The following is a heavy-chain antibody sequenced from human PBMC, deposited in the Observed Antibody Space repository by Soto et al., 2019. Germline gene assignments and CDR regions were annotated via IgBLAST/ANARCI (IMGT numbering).Heavy chain of an antibody. CDR3: EKEVRGTYGWPFDS. V-gene: IGHV3-30*18. J-gene: IGHJ4*02. D-gene: IGHD3-10*01. Sequence: QVQLVESGGGVVQPGTSLRLSCATSGFTFSRFGMHWVRQAPGKGLEWLAVMSYDDSSKKYADSVKGRFTISRDNSKSTLYLQMASLRPDDTAVYYCEKEVRGTYGWPFDSWGQGTLVTVSS. CDR1: GFTFSRFG. CDR2: MSYDDSSK.